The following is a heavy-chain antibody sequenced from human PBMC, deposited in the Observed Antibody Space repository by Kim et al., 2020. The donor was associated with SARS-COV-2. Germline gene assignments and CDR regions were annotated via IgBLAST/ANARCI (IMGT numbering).Heavy chain of an antibody. D-gene: IGHD6-6*01. V-gene: IGHV3-74*01. J-gene: IGHJ4*02. Sequence: RYADSVKGRFTISRDNAKHTLYLQRNSLRAEDTAVYYCARAAYASSSFGYWGQGTLVTVSS. CDR3: ARAAYASSSFGY.